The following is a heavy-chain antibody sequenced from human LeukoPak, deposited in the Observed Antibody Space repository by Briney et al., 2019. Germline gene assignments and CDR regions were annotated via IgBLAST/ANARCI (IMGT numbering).Heavy chain of an antibody. V-gene: IGHV1-69*13. CDR2: IIPIFGTA. CDR1: GGTFSSYA. D-gene: IGHD3-9*01. J-gene: IGHJ4*02. CDR3: ARLPDYDILTGYSTGY. Sequence: GASVKVSCKASGGTFSSYAIRWVRQAPGQGLEWMGGIIPIFGTANYAQKFQGRVTITADESTSTAYMELSSLRSEDTAVYYCARLPDYDILTGYSTGYWGQGTLVTVSS.